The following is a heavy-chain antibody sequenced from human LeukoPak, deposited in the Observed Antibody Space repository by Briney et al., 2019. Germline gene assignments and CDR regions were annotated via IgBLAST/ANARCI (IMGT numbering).Heavy chain of an antibody. Sequence: PGGSLRLSCAASGFTFSSYAIRCVRQAPGKGLEWVSAISGSGGTTYYADSVKGRFTISRDNSKNTLYLQMNSLRAEDTAVYYCAKAPHIVVVTATIDYWGQGTLVTVSS. D-gene: IGHD2-21*02. CDR1: GFTFSSYA. J-gene: IGHJ4*02. V-gene: IGHV3-23*01. CDR2: ISGSGGTT. CDR3: AKAPHIVVVTATIDY.